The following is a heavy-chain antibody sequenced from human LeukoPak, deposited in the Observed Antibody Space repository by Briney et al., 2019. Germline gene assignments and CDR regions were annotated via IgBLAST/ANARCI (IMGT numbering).Heavy chain of an antibody. D-gene: IGHD2-2*01. CDR3: ARHALPRYASTQPFGA. CDR2: IFPEDSDT. Sequence: GESLKISCQVSGDDLSRSWIGWVRQVAGKGLDWMGIIFPEDSDTRYSPSFQGHLTLSADRSTNTAYLHWDSLRASDTAIYFCARHALPRYASTQPFGAWGQGTLVTVSS. V-gene: IGHV5-51*01. CDR1: GDDLSRSW. J-gene: IGHJ5*02.